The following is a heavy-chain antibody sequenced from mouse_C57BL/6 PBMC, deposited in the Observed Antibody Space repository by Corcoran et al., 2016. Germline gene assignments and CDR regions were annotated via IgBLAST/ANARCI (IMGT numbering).Heavy chain of an antibody. V-gene: IGHV1-75*01. D-gene: IGHD2-2*01. CDR1: GYTFTYYY. CDR2: IFPGSGST. Sequence: QVQLQQSGPELVKPGASVKISCKASGYTFTYYYINWVKQRPGQGLEWIGWIFPGSGSTYYNEKFKGKATLTLDKSSSTAYMLLSSLTSEDSAVSFCVRSTMVTTRAMDYWGQGTSVTVSS. CDR3: VRSTMVTTRAMDY. J-gene: IGHJ4*01.